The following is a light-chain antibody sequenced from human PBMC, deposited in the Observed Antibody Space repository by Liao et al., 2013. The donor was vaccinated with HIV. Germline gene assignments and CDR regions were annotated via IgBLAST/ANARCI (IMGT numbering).Light chain of an antibody. J-gene: IGLJ1*01. CDR1: KVGNKN. V-gene: IGLV3-1*01. Sequence: SDELTQPPSVSVSPGQTATITCSGNKVGNKNACWYQVKPGQSPLLVMYQDDKRPSGIPERFSGSNSGNTATLTISGTQATDEADYYCQAWDSTTASYVFGTGTKVTVL. CDR2: QDD. CDR3: QAWDSTTASYV.